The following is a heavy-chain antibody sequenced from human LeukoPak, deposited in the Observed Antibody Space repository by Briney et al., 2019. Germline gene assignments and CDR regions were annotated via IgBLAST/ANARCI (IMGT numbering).Heavy chain of an antibody. D-gene: IGHD3-22*01. CDR2: MYSSGST. CDR1: GGSISSSSYY. CDR3: ARHRMYYYDSSGRGVTDAFDI. J-gene: IGHJ3*02. Sequence: RSDTLSLTCTVSGGSISSSSYYWGWIRQPPGKGLEWIGRMYSSGSTYYNPSLKTRVTISVDTSKNQFSLKLSSVTAADTAVYYCARHRMYYYDSSGRGVTDAFDIWGQGTMLTLSS. V-gene: IGHV4-39*01.